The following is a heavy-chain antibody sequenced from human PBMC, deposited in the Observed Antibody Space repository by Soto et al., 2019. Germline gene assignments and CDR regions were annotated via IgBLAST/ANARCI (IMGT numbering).Heavy chain of an antibody. CDR2: IKQDGSEQ. CDR3: ARAGGYDFWSLFDP. V-gene: IGHV3-7*01. Sequence: EVQLEESGGGLVQPGGSLRLSCVASGFTFSNYWMSWVRQAPGKGPEWVANIKQDGSEQNDVESVKGRFSISRDNAKNSLFLQMNSLRADDTAVYHCARAGGYDFWSLFDPWGQGTLVTVSS. D-gene: IGHD3-3*01. CDR1: GFTFSNYW. J-gene: IGHJ5*02.